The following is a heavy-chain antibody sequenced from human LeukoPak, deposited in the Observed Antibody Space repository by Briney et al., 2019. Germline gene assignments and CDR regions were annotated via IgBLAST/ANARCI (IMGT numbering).Heavy chain of an antibody. CDR3: ARGNAN. J-gene: IGHJ4*02. V-gene: IGHV4-59*01. CDR1: GGFIGSYY. Sequence: SETLSLTCTISGGFIGSYYWTWIRQPPGKGLEWIGYISYSGSTNYNPSLKSRVTISLDTSKNQFFLKLSSVTAADTALYYCARGNANWGQGTLVTVSS. CDR2: ISYSGST.